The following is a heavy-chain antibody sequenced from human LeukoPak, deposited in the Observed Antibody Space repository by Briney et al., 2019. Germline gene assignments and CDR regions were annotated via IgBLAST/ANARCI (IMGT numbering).Heavy chain of an antibody. Sequence: GGSLRLSCAASGFTFSSYWMHWVRQAPGKGLVWVSRINSDESYTSYADSVKGRFTISRDNAKNSLYLQMNSLRDEDTAVYYCARVSNFWSGPPGGMDVWGQGTTVTVSS. CDR1: GFTFSSYW. J-gene: IGHJ6*02. CDR3: ARVSNFWSGPPGGMDV. CDR2: INSDESYT. V-gene: IGHV3-74*01. D-gene: IGHD3-3*01.